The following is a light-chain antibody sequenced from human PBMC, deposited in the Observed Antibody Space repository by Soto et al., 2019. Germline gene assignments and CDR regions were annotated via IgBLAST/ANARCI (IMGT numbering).Light chain of an antibody. CDR1: SSDVGLYDY. V-gene: IGLV2-11*01. Sequence: QSALTQPASVSGSPGQSITISCTGTSSDVGLYDYVSWFQQHPGKAPKLMIYDVTERPSGVPDRFSGSKSGNTASLTISGLQAEDEADYYCCSYAGSYISLFVFXTGTKVTVL. CDR2: DVT. CDR3: CSYAGSYISLFV. J-gene: IGLJ1*01.